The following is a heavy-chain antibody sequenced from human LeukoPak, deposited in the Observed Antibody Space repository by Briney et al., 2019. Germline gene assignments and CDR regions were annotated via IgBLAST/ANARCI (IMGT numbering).Heavy chain of an antibody. D-gene: IGHD3-3*01. CDR3: ATGVGRFYYYYMDV. CDR1: GYILTELS. V-gene: IGHV1-24*01. CDR2: LDPEEGET. Sequence: ASVKVSCKVSGYILTELSMHWVRQAPGKGLEWMGGLDPEEGETIYAQKFQGRVTMTEDTSTDTAYMELSSLRSEDTAVYYCATGVGRFYYYYMDVWGKGTTVTVSS. J-gene: IGHJ6*03.